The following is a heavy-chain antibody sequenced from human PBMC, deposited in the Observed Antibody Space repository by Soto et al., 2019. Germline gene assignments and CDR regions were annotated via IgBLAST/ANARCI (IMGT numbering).Heavy chain of an antibody. Sequence: QVQLVQSGAEVKKPGSSVKVSCKASGGTFSSYAISWVRQAPGQGLESMGGIIPIFGTANYAQKFQGRVTITADESTSTAYMELSSLRSEDTAVYYCARPTRYYYDSSGQSAWFDPWGQGTLVTVSS. V-gene: IGHV1-69*12. J-gene: IGHJ5*02. CDR3: ARPTRYYYDSSGQSAWFDP. CDR1: GGTFSSYA. CDR2: IIPIFGTA. D-gene: IGHD3-22*01.